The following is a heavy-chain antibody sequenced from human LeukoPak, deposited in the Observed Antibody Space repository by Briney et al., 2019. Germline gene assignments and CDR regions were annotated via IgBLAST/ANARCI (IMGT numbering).Heavy chain of an antibody. V-gene: IGHV4-61*02. CDR3: ARGTKSPRTTVLTSFWYFDL. CDR2: VQATGSL. D-gene: IGHD1-14*01. J-gene: IGHJ2*01. Sequence: SETLSLTCTVSGGSITSGPHYWNWIRQSAEKGLEWIGRVQATGSLDYNPSLKSRVTISMDTSTNRFSLMMTSLTTTDMAVYYCARGTKSPRTTVLTSFWYFDLWGRGTLVTVSS. CDR1: GGSITSGPHY.